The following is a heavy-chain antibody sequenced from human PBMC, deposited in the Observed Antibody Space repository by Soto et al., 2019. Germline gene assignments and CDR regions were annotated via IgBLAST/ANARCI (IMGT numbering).Heavy chain of an antibody. Sequence: RLSCAASGFTFSNYAMYWVRQAPGKGLEWVAVISYDGSNNYYADSVKGRFTISRDNSKSTLYLQMNSLRGEDTAVYYCERDSHGVDYWGQGTLVTVSS. J-gene: IGHJ4*02. V-gene: IGHV3-30-3*01. CDR1: GFTFSNYA. D-gene: IGHD4-17*01. CDR3: ERDSHGVDY. CDR2: ISYDGSNN.